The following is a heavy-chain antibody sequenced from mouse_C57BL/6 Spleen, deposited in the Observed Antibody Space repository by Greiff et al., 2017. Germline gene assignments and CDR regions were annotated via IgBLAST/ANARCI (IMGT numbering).Heavy chain of an antibody. CDR3: AGAYYGNRYFDD. Sequence: QVQLKQSGAELVRPGSSVKLSCKASGYTFTSYWMDWVKQRPGQGLEWIGNIYPSDSETHYNQKFKDKATLTVDKSSSTAYMQLSSLTSEDSAVYYCAGAYYGNRYFDDWGTGTTLTVSS. CDR1: GYTFTSYW. CDR2: IYPSDSET. D-gene: IGHD1-2*01. V-gene: IGHV1-61*01. J-gene: IGHJ1*03.